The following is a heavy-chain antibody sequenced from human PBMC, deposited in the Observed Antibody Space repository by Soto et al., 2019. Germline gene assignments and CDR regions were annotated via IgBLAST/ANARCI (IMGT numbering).Heavy chain of an antibody. D-gene: IGHD3-3*01. CDR3: KDYYDFWRGHTHI. V-gene: IGHV3-15*07. CDR2: IKSTADGETT. CDR1: GLTFKTVG. J-gene: IGHJ4*02. Sequence: EVQLVESGGGLVKPGGALGLSCAASGLTFKTVGMHWVRQAPGKGLEWVGRIKSTADGETTDYNEPVKGRFTISRDDSKNTLYLQMNSLKTEDTAVYYCKDYYDFWRGHTHIWGQGTLVTVSS.